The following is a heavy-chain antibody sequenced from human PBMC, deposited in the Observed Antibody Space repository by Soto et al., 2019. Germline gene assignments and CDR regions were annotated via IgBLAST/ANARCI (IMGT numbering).Heavy chain of an antibody. CDR1: GFTFNNFW. D-gene: IGHD3-10*01. V-gene: IGHV3-74*01. CDR2: IKTDGSNP. J-gene: IGHJ4*02. Sequence: EVQLVESGGGLVQPGASLRLSCVASGFTFNNFWMHWVRQVPGKGLEWVSRIKTDGSNPNYADSVEGRFTISSDNAKNTLYLQMNRLIAEDTAVYYCARYRIAGSGICDNWGQGTLVTVSS. CDR3: ARYRIAGSGICDN.